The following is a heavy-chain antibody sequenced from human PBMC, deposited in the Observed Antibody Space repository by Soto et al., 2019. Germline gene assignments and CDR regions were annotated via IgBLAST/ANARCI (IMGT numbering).Heavy chain of an antibody. J-gene: IGHJ6*02. V-gene: IGHV3-33*01. CDR1: GFTFSNYG. CDR3: ARDYSRYYGMDV. Sequence: QVQLVESGGGVVQPGGSLRLSCAASGFTFSNYGMHWVRQAPGKGLESVAVIWYDGSNKYYADSVKGRFTISRDNSKNTMYLQVNSLRAEDTAVYYCARDYSRYYGMDVGGQGTTVTVSS. D-gene: IGHD2-15*01. CDR2: IWYDGSNK.